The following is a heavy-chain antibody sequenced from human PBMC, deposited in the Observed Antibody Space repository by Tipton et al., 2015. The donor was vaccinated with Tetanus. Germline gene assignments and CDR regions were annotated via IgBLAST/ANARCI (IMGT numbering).Heavy chain of an antibody. CDR2: ISGSGGST. CDR1: GFTFSSYA. D-gene: IGHD3-10*01. Sequence: SLRLSCAASGFTFSSYAMSWVRQAPGKGLEWVSAISGSGGSTYYADSVKGRFTISSDNSKNTLYLQMNSLRAEDTAVYYCANQGPGSLWFGESWGQGTLVTVSS. CDR3: ANQGPGSLWFGES. V-gene: IGHV3-23*01. J-gene: IGHJ5*02.